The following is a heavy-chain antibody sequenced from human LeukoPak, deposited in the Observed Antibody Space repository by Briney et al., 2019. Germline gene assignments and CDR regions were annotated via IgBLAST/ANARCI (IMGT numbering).Heavy chain of an antibody. CDR2: IYHSGST. CDR3: ASGDRGELFDY. J-gene: IGHJ4*02. CDR1: GGSISSSNC. V-gene: IGHV4-4*02. D-gene: IGHD3-10*01. Sequence: SETLSLTCAVSGGSISSSNCWSWVRQPPGKGLEWIGEIYHSGSTNYNPSPKSQVTISVDKSKNQFSLKLSSVTAADTAVYYCASGDRGELFDYWGQGTLVTVSS.